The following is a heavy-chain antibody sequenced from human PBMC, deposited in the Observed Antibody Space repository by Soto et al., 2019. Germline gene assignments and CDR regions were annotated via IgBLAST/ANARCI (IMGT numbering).Heavy chain of an antibody. CDR1: GYTFTSYG. D-gene: IGHD5-12*01. V-gene: IGHV1-18*01. J-gene: IGHJ6*03. Sequence: ASVKVSCKASGYTFTSYGISWVRQAPGQGLEWMGWISAYNGNTNYAQKLQGRVAMTTDTSTSTAYMELRSLRSDDTAVYYCARVEWLRFNYYYYYMDVWGKGTTVTVSS. CDR2: ISAYNGNT. CDR3: ARVEWLRFNYYYYYMDV.